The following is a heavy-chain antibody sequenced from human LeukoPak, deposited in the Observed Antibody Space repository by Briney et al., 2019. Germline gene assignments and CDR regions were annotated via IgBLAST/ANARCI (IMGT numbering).Heavy chain of an antibody. CDR3: ARVRYYGSGKNYMDV. J-gene: IGHJ6*03. V-gene: IGHV3-21*01. CDR1: GFTFSSFS. CDR2: ISSSSSNI. Sequence: PGGSLRLSCAASGFTFSSFSMNWVRQAPGKGLEWVSSISSSSSNIYYADSVKGRFTISRDNAKNSLYLQMNSLRAEDTAVYYCARVRYYGSGKNYMDVWGKGTTVTISS. D-gene: IGHD3-10*01.